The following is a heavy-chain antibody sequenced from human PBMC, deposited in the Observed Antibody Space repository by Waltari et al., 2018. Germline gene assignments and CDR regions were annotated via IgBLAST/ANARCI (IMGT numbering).Heavy chain of an antibody. CDR2: IYTSGST. J-gene: IGHJ6*02. CDR3: ARGYCSGGSCSPIYYYYGMDV. D-gene: IGHD2-15*01. V-gene: IGHV4-4*07. CDR1: GGSISSYY. Sequence: QVQLQESGPGLVKPSETLSITCTVSGGSISSYYWSWIRQPAGKGLEWIGRIYTSGSTNYNPSLKSRVTMSVDTSKNQFSLKLSSVTAADTAVYYCARGYCSGGSCSPIYYYYGMDVWGQGTTVTVSS.